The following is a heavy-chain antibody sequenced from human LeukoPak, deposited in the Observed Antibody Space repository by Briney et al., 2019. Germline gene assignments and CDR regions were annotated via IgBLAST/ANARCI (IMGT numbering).Heavy chain of an antibody. V-gene: IGHV1-2*02. Sequence: GASVKVSCKASGYTFTGYYMHWVRQAPGQGLEWMGWINPNNGDTNYAQKFQGRVTMTSDTSISTAYMELSRLRSGDTAFYYCARGASETYDNLLFDYWGQGALVTVSS. CDR3: ARGASETYDNLLFDY. CDR1: GYTFTGYY. D-gene: IGHD3-10*01. J-gene: IGHJ4*02. CDR2: INPNNGDT.